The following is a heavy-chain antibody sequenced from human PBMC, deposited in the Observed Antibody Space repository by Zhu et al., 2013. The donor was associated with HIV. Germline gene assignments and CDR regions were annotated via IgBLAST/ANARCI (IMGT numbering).Heavy chain of an antibody. CDR2: INIYNAQT. V-gene: IGHV1-18*01. CDR3: ARRYYDFWSGQKYFDY. J-gene: IGHJ4*02. D-gene: IGHD3-3*01. CDR1: GYNFTNYG. Sequence: QVQLVQSGAEVKKPGASVKVSCTASGYNFTNYGVSWVRQAPGQGLQWMGWINIYNAQTKYSEKFQGRVTMTTDTSTRTAYMELRSLMSDDTAVYYCARRYYDFWSGQKYFDYWGQGTLVIVSS.